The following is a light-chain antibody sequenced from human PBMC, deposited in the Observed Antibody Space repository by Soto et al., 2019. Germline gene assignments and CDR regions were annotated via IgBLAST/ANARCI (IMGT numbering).Light chain of an antibody. J-gene: IGLJ3*02. V-gene: IGLV1-40*01. CDR2: GHN. Sequence: QSVLTQPPSVSGAPGQRVTISCTGSYXNIGAGYEVHWYQQIPGTAPKLLISGHNNRPSGVPDRFFGSKSGTSASLTIIGLQAEDEADYYCQSYDRSLSGSGVFGGGTKVTVL. CDR1: YXNIGAGYE. CDR3: QSYDRSLSGSGV.